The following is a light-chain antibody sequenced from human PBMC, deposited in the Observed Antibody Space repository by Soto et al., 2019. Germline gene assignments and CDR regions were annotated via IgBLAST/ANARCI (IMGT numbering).Light chain of an antibody. V-gene: IGLV2-8*01. CDR3: SSYAATNNYV. CDR2: EVT. J-gene: IGLJ1*01. CDR1: SSDVGGYNF. Sequence: QSVLTQPPSASGSPGQSVTISCTGTSSDVGGYNFVSWYRQYPGKAPQLIIYEVTKRPSGFPDRFSGSKSGNTASLTVSGLQAEDEARYYCSSYAATNNYVFGSGTKLTVL.